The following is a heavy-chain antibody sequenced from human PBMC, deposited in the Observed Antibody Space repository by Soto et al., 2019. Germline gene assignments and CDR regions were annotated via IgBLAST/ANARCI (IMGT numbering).Heavy chain of an antibody. CDR3: AHRVLRTVFGLVTTTAIYFDF. V-gene: IGHV2-5*02. CDR2: IYWDDDK. Sequence: SGPTLVNPTQTLTLTCTFSGFSLSTSGVGVGWIRQSPGKAPEWLALIYWDDDKRYSPSLKSRLTITKDTSKNQVVLTMANLDPADTATYYCAHRVLRTVFGLVTTTAIYFDFWGQGTPVTVSS. J-gene: IGHJ4*02. CDR1: GFSLSTSGVG. D-gene: IGHD3-3*01.